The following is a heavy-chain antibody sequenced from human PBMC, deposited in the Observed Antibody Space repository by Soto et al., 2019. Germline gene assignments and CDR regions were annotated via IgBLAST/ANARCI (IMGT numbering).Heavy chain of an antibody. CDR1: GGSVSSGSYY. CDR3: ARERRGYSSIDY. CDR2: IYYSGST. V-gene: IGHV4-61*01. Sequence: KPSETLSLTCTVSGGSVSSGSYYWSWIRQPPGKGLEWIGYIYYSGSTNYNPSLKSRVTISVDTSKNQFSLKLSSVTAADTAVYYCARERRGYSSIDYWGQGTLVTVS. J-gene: IGHJ4*02. D-gene: IGHD5-18*01.